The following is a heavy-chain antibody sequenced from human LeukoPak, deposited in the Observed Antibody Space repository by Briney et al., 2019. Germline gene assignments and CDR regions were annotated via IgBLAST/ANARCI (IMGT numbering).Heavy chain of an antibody. D-gene: IGHD3-16*01. CDR1: GGSFSGYY. CDR2: INHSGST. CDR3: GRGLYGDY. J-gene: IGHJ4*02. Sequence: SETLSLTCAVYGGSFSGYYWSWIRQPPGKGLEWIGEINHSGSTNYNPSLKSRVTISVDTSKNQFSLKLSSVTAADTAVYYCGRGLYGDYWGQGTLVTVSS. V-gene: IGHV4-34*01.